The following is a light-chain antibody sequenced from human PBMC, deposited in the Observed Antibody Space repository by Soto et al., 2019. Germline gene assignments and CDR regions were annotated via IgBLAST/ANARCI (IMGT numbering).Light chain of an antibody. V-gene: IGKV3-20*01. CDR2: VAS. Sequence: EIVLAQSPGTLSLSPGERATLSCRASQSVTSTYLAWYQQKPGQAPRLLIYVASSRATGIPDRFSGSGSGTDFTLNISRLEPEDFAVYYCQQYGSSPRTFGQGTKVEIK. CDR1: QSVTSTY. J-gene: IGKJ1*01. CDR3: QQYGSSPRT.